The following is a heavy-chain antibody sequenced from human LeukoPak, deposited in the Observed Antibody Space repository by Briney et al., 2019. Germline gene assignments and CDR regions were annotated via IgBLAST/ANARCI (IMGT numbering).Heavy chain of an antibody. D-gene: IGHD2-8*01. CDR3: ARGNGWY. V-gene: IGHV3-30-3*01. CDR1: GFTFSSYA. CDR2: ISYDGSNK. Sequence: GGSLRLSCAASGFTFSSYAMHWVRQAPGKGLEGVAVISYDGSNKYYADSVKGRFTISRDNSKNTLYLQMNSLRAEDTAVYYCARGNGWYWGQGTLATVSS. J-gene: IGHJ4*02.